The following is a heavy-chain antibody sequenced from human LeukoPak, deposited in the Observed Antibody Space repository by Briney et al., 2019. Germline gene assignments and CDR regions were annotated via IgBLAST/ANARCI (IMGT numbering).Heavy chain of an antibody. V-gene: IGHV3-7*05. Sequence: GGSLRLSCATNRSNFSSSWISCVRQAPGKGLEWVANIKQDGSEKYYVDSVKGRFTISRDNVKNSLYLQMNSLRAEDTAVYYCARRPTLTTPLTAWGQGTLVTVSS. J-gene: IGHJ4*02. CDR1: RSNFSSSW. D-gene: IGHD4-17*01. CDR3: ARRPTLTTPLTA. CDR2: IKQDGSEK.